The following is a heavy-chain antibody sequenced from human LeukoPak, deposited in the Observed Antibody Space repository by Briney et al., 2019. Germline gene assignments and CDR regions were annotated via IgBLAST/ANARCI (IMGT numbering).Heavy chain of an antibody. J-gene: IGHJ3*02. CDR2: ISAYNGNT. V-gene: IGHV1-18*01. Sequence: ASVKVSCKASGYTFTSYGISWVRQAPGQGLEWMGWISAYNGNTNYAHKLQGRVTMTTETSTSTAYMELRSLRSDDTAVYYCARGSGPLWFGELYAFDIWGQGTMVTVSS. CDR3: ARGSGPLWFGELYAFDI. CDR1: GYTFTSYG. D-gene: IGHD3-10*01.